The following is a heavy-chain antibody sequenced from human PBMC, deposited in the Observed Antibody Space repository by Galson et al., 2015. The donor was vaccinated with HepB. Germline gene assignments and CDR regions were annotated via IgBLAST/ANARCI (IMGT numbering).Heavy chain of an antibody. CDR3: ARRIMNTFGGVIDRLDAFDI. D-gene: IGHD3-16*02. J-gene: IGHJ3*02. V-gene: IGHV1-69*13. CDR1: GGTFSSYA. CDR2: IIPIFGTA. Sequence: SVKVSCKASGGTFSSYAISWVRQAPGQGLEWMGGIIPIFGTANYAQKFQGRVTITADESTSTAYMELSSLRSEDTAVYYCARRIMNTFGGVIDRLDAFDICGQGTMVTLSS.